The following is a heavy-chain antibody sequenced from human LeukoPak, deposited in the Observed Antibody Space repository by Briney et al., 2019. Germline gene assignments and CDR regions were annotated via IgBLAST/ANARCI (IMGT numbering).Heavy chain of an antibody. V-gene: IGHV3-66*01. CDR2: IYSGGSI. CDR1: GFTVSSNY. CDR3: ARDKDSSSWYGY. Sequence: GGSLRLSCAASGFTVSSNYMSWVRQAPGKGLEWVSVIYSGGSIYYADSVKGRFTISRDNSKNTLYLQMNSLRAEDTAVYYCARDKDSSSWYGYWGQGTLVIVSS. J-gene: IGHJ4*02. D-gene: IGHD6-13*01.